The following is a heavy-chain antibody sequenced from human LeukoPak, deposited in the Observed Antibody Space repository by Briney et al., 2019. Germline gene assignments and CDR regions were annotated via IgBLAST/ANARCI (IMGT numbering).Heavy chain of an antibody. CDR1: GFTFSNYW. V-gene: IGHV3-7*01. CDR3: ARNRRGDY. J-gene: IGHJ4*02. CDR2: IRPDGSQT. Sequence: GGSLRLSCAASGFTFSNYWMSWVRQAPGKGLEWVANIRPDGSQTLYVDSVKGRITISRDNTKNSLYLQMNTLRAEETAVYYCARNRRGDYWGQGTLVTVSS.